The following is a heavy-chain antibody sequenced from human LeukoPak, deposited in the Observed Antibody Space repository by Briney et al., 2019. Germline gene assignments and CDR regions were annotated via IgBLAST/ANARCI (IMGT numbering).Heavy chain of an antibody. D-gene: IGHD3-22*01. V-gene: IGHV1-69*04. Sequence: SVKVSCKASGGTFSSYAISWVRQAPGQGLEWMGRIIPILGIANYAQKLQGRVTITADKSTSTAYMELSSLRSEDTAVYYCARVYYYDSSGYYYWFDPWGQGTLVTVSS. CDR2: IIPILGIA. CDR1: GGTFSSYA. CDR3: ARVYYYDSSGYYYWFDP. J-gene: IGHJ5*02.